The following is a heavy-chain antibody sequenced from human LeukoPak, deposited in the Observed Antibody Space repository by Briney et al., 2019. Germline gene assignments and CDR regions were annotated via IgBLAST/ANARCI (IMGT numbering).Heavy chain of an antibody. D-gene: IGHD3-9*01. J-gene: IGHJ4*02. Sequence: TSETLSLTRTVSGGSISSSSYYWGWIRQPPGKGLEWIGSIYYSGSTYYNPSLKSRVTISVDTSKNQFSLKLSSVTAADTAVYHCARSHYDILTGYWGYFDYWGQGTLVTVSS. CDR3: ARSHYDILTGYWGYFDY. CDR2: IYYSGST. V-gene: IGHV4-39*01. CDR1: GGSISSSSYY.